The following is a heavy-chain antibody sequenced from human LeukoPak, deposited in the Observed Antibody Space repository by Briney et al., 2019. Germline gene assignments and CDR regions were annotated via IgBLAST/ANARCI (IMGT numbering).Heavy chain of an antibody. CDR3: ARSAWPNYYFDY. J-gene: IGHJ4*02. CDR2: VFRSGST. CDR1: GGSIGDFY. Sequence: SETLSLTCTVSGGSIGDFYWSWIRQPPGKGLEWIGYVFRSGSTNYHPSLMGRLTISVDTSKNHFSLRLRSVTAADTAVYYCARSAWPNYYFDYWGQGTLVTVSS. V-gene: IGHV4-4*09.